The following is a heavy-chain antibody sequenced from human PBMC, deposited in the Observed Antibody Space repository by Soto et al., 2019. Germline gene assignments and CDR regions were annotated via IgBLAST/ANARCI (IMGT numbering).Heavy chain of an antibody. CDR1: GYTFTTYG. Sequence: GASVKVSCKASGYTFTTYGINWVRQAPGQGLEWMGWISAYNGNTNYAQMFQGRVTMTTDTSTSTAYMELRSLSSDGTAVYYCAREGMIVDRAIDHWGEGTQVTVSS. CDR2: ISAYNGNT. J-gene: IGHJ4*02. V-gene: IGHV1-18*01. D-gene: IGHD3-22*01. CDR3: AREGMIVDRAIDH.